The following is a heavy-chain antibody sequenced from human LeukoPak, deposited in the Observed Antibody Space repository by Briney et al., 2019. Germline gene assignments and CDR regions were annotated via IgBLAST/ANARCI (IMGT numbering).Heavy chain of an antibody. J-gene: IGHJ4*02. D-gene: IGHD2-2*01. CDR3: AKGGYCSSTSCYFDY. CDR1: GFTFSNYA. Sequence: GGSLRLSCAASGFTFSNYAMSWVRQAPGKGLEWVSALSGSGGSTYYADSVKGRFTISRDNSKNTLYLQMNSLGAEDTAVYYCAKGGYCSSTSCYFDYWGQGTLVTVSS. CDR2: LSGSGGST. V-gene: IGHV3-23*01.